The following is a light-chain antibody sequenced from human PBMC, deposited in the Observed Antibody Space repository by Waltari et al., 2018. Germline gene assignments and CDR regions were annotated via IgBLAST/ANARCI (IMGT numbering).Light chain of an antibody. CDR2: GAS. CDR1: QRISKY. J-gene: IGKJ2*01. Sequence: DFQMTQSPSSLSASVGDTVTINCRASQRISKYLNWYQQKPGKAPKLLIFGASTLQSGVPSRFSGSGSGTDFTLTISSLQPEEFATYYCQQTHRPFMYTFGQGTKLEIK. CDR3: QQTHRPFMYT. V-gene: IGKV1-39*01.